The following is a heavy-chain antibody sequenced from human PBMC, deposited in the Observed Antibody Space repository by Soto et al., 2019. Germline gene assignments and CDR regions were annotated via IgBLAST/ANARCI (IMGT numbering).Heavy chain of an antibody. CDR1: GFTFTSYA. V-gene: IGHV3-23*01. D-gene: IGHD6-6*01. CDR3: PKAGGSSWGTEYFQH. CDR2: ITGGGDST. J-gene: IGHJ1*01. Sequence: EVQLLESGGGLVQPGGSLRLSCAASGFTFTSYAMTWVRQAPGKGLEWVSLITGGGDSTYYADSVKGRFTISRDNSKNTLYLQMNSLRAEDTAVYYCPKAGGSSWGTEYFQHWGQGTLVTVSS.